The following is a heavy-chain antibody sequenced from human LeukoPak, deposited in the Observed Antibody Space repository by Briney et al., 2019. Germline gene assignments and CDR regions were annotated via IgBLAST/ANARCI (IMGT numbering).Heavy chain of an antibody. D-gene: IGHD1-26*01. CDR3: ARGGGSAGDF. Sequence: GRSLRLSCAASGFNFGIYGMHWVRQAPGKGLEWVAVMWDDGTNENYVDSVKGRFTISRDNAKNTVYLQMNSLRADDTAVYYCARGGGSAGDFWGQGILVTVSS. CDR2: MWDDGTNE. V-gene: IGHV3-33*01. CDR1: GFNFGIYG. J-gene: IGHJ4*02.